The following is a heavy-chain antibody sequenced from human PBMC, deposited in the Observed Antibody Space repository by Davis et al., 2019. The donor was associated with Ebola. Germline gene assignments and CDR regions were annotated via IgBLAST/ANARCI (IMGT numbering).Heavy chain of an antibody. CDR3: ARSGSLGGRYYYCYGMDV. J-gene: IGHJ6*02. D-gene: IGHD1-26*01. CDR1: GFTFSSYS. CDR2: ISSSSTI. Sequence: GESLKISCAASGFTFSSYSMNWVRQAPGKGLEWVSYISSSSTIYYADSVKGRFTISSDKAKNSLYLQMNSLRDEDTSVYYCARSGSLGGRYYYCYGMDVWGQGTTVTVSS. V-gene: IGHV3-48*02.